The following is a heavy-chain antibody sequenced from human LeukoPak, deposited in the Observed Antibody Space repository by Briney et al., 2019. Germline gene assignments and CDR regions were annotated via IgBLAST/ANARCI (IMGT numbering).Heavy chain of an antibody. D-gene: IGHD2-8*01. CDR1: GFTFSSYA. Sequence: PGRSLRLSCAASGFTFSSYAMHWVRQAPGKGLEGVAVISYDGSNKYYADSVKGRFTISRDNSKNTLYLQMNSLRAQDTAVYYCARAGPGERWMLGTLYYGMDVWGQGTTVTVSS. CDR3: ARAGPGERWMLGTLYYGMDV. CDR2: ISYDGSNK. V-gene: IGHV3-30-3*01. J-gene: IGHJ6*02.